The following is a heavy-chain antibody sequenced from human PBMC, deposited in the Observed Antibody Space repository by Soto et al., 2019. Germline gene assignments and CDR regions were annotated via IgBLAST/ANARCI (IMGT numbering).Heavy chain of an antibody. Sequence: EVQLVESGGGLIQPGGSLRLSCAASGFTFTGNDMNWVRQAPGKGLEWVSLLYSSGSTYYAASVKGRLTISRDNSNNTLYLQMSSLRAEDTAVYYCAARPLLPGAPWGQGTMVTVSS. J-gene: IGHJ3*01. CDR3: AARPLLPGAP. CDR1: GFTFTGND. D-gene: IGHD3-22*01. V-gene: IGHV3-53*01. CDR2: LYSSGST.